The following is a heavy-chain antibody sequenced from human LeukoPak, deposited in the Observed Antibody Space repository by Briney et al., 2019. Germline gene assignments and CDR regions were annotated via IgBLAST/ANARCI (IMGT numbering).Heavy chain of an antibody. CDR3: ARGGDGSGTADYYYYMDV. V-gene: IGHV1-8*02. Sequence: ASVKVSCKASGYIFSNYNINWVRQATGQGLEWMGWMSPNSDNTGYAQKFQGRVTMTRDTSISTAYMELSRLRSDDTAVYYCARGGDGSGTADYYYYMDVWGKGTTVTISS. CDR2: MSPNSDNT. CDR1: GYIFSNYN. D-gene: IGHD3-10*01. J-gene: IGHJ6*03.